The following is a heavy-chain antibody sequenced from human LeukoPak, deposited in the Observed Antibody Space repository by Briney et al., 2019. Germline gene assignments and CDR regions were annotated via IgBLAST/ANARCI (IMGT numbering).Heavy chain of an antibody. CDR3: ARSANAFDI. V-gene: IGHV4-34*01. CDR1: GGSVSNYY. Sequence: SETLSLTCAVSGGSVSNYYWTWIRQPPGKGPEWIGKINHSGSTNYNPSLKSRVTISVDTSTNQFSLNLSSVTAADTAVYYCARSANAFDIWGQGTMVTVSS. J-gene: IGHJ3*02. CDR2: INHSGST.